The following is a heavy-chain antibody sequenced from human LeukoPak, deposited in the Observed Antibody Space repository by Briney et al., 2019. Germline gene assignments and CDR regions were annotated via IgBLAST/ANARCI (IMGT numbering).Heavy chain of an antibody. D-gene: IGHD5-18*01. CDR1: GGSISSGGYY. V-gene: IGHV4-31*03. Sequence: SETLSLTCTVSGGSISSGGYYWSWIRQHPGKGLEWIGYIYYSGSTYYNPSLKSRVTISVDTSKNQVALKVRSVTTEDTAVYYCASQRGYAYGFDSWGQGTRVTVSP. CDR2: IYYSGST. J-gene: IGHJ4*02. CDR3: ASQRGYAYGFDS.